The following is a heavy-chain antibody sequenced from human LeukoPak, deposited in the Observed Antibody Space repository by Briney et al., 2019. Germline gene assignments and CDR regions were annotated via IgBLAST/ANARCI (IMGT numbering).Heavy chain of an antibody. D-gene: IGHD3-16*01. CDR3: ARDGGGYHAFDI. CDR2: ISYDGSNK. J-gene: IGHJ3*02. CDR1: GFTFSSYA. V-gene: IGHV3-30-3*01. Sequence: GGSLRLSCAASGFTFSSYAMHWVRQAPGKGLEWVAVISYDGSNKYYADSVKGRFTISRDNSKNTLYLQMNSLRAEDTAVYYCARDGGGYHAFDIWGQGTMVTVSS.